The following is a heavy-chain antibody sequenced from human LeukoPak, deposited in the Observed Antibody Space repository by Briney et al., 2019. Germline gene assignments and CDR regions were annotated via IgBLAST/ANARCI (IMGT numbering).Heavy chain of an antibody. J-gene: IGHJ4*02. Sequence: SETLSLTCTVAGGSISSYYWSWIRQPPGKGLEWIGYIYCSGSTNYNPSLKSRVTISGDTSKNQFSLKLSSVTAADTAVYYCARAGDNSGYYPYYFDYWGQGTLVTVSS. CDR2: IYCSGST. V-gene: IGHV4-59*01. CDR1: GGSISSYY. CDR3: ARAGDNSGYYPYYFDY. D-gene: IGHD3-22*01.